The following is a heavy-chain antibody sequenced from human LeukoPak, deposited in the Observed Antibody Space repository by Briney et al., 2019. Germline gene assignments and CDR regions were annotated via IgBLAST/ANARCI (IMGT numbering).Heavy chain of an antibody. J-gene: IGHJ5*02. Sequence: PSETLSLACTVSGGSISSSSYYWGWIRQPPGKGLEWIGSIYYRGSTYSNPSLKSRVTISVDTSKNQFSLKLSSVTAADTAVYYCARHYSGWSLNRGFDPWGQGTLVTVSS. V-gene: IGHV4-39*01. CDR1: GGSISSSSYY. D-gene: IGHD6-19*01. CDR3: ARHYSGWSLNRGFDP. CDR2: IYYRGST.